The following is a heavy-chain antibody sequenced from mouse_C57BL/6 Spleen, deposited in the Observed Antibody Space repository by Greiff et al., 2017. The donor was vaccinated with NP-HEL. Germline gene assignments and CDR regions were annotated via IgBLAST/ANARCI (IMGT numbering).Heavy chain of an antibody. D-gene: IGHD3-2*02. CDR2: IYPGEGDT. V-gene: IGHV1-80*01. Sequence: QVQLQQSGAELVKPGASVKISCKASGYAFSSYWMNWVKQRPGKGLEWIGQIYPGEGDTNYNGKFKGKATLTADKSSSTAYMQLSSLTSEDSAVYFCARSDSSGYLDYWGQGTTLTVSS. CDR3: ARSDSSGYLDY. CDR1: GYAFSSYW. J-gene: IGHJ2*01.